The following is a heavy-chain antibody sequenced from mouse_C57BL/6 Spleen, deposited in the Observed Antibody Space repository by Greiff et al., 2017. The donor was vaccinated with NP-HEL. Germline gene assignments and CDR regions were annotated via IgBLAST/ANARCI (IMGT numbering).Heavy chain of an antibody. V-gene: IGHV10-3*01. J-gene: IGHJ1*03. CDR3: VREHYGSSHWYFDV. CDR1: GFTFNTYA. Sequence: EVMLVESGGGLVQPKGSLKLSCAASGFTFNTYAMHWVRQAPGKGLEWVARIRSKSSNYATYYADSVKDRFTISRDDSQSMLYLQMNNLKTEDTAMYYCVREHYGSSHWYFDVWGTGTTVTVSS. D-gene: IGHD1-1*01. CDR2: IRSKSSNYAT.